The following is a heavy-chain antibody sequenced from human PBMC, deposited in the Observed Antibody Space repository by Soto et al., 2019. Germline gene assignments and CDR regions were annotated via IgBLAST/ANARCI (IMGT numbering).Heavy chain of an antibody. V-gene: IGHV3-21*01. Sequence: GGSLRLSCAASGFTFSSYSMNWVRQAPGKGLEWVSSISSSSSYIYYADSVKGRFTISRDNAKNSLYLQMNSLRAEDTAVYYGARTVAAVYYYYYYGMDVWGQGTRVTVSS. CDR3: ARTVAAVYYYYYYGMDV. CDR2: ISSSSSYI. J-gene: IGHJ6*02. D-gene: IGHD6-13*01. CDR1: GFTFSSYS.